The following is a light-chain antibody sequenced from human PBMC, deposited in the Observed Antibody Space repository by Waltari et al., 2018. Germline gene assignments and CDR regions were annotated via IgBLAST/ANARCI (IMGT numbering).Light chain of an antibody. J-gene: IGLJ2*01. CDR3: NSRDSSGNHLGV. CDR2: GKN. Sequence: SSELTQDSAVSVALGQTARTTCQGDSLRSYYATWYQQKPGQAPVLVIYGKNNRPSGIPDRFSGSSSGNTASLTITGAQAEDEADYYCNSRDSSGNHLGVFGGGTKLTVL. V-gene: IGLV3-19*01. CDR1: SLRSYY.